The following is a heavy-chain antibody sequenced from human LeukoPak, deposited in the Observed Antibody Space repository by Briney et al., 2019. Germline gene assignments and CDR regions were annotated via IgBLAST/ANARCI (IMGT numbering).Heavy chain of an antibody. CDR1: GGSISSYY. J-gene: IGHJ6*03. D-gene: IGHD3-16*01. Sequence: TSETLSLTCTVSGGSISSYYWSWVRQPPGKGLEWIGYIYYSESTNYNPSLKSRVTISVDTSKNQFSLKLSSVTAADTAVYYCARETSQKGAHYMDVWGKGTTVTISS. CDR3: ARETSQKGAHYMDV. CDR2: IYYSEST. V-gene: IGHV4-59*01.